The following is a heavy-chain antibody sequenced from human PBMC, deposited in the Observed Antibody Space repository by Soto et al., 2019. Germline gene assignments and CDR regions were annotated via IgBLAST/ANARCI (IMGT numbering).Heavy chain of an antibody. CDR1: GGSINSCDYY. CDR2: IHYNGST. Sequence: SEAPSPTCTGPGGSINSCDYYRSLIRQPPGKGLGWSGYIHYNGSTYYNPSLKSGVTISVDTSKNQFSLKLSSVTAADTAVYYCARDRGYYYGSGSYPENWFDAWGQGTLVTVSS. CDR3: ARDRGYYYGSGSYPENWFDA. D-gene: IGHD3-10*01. V-gene: IGHV4-30-4*01. J-gene: IGHJ5*02.